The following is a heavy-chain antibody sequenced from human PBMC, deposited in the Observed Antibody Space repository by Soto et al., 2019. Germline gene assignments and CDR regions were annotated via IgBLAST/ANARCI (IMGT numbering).Heavy chain of an antibody. V-gene: IGHV5-51*01. CDR2: IYPGDSDT. CDR1: GYSFTSDW. CDR3: ARRRYYYDSSGYYGLGAFDI. J-gene: IGHJ3*02. Sequence: GESLKISCKGSGYSFTSDWIGWVRQMPGKGLEWMGIIYPGDSDTRYSPSFQGQVTISADKSISTAYLQWSSLKASDTAMYYCARRRYYYDSSGYYGLGAFDIWGQGTMVTVSS. D-gene: IGHD3-22*01.